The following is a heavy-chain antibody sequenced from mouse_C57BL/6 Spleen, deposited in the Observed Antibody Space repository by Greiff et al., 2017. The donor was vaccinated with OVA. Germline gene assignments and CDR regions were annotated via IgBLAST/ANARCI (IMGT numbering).Heavy chain of an antibody. V-gene: IGHV1-59*01. CDR1: GYTFTSYW. J-gene: IGHJ1*03. CDR2: IDPSDSYT. CDR3: ARGEVATDWYFDV. Sequence: VQLQQPGAELVRPGTSVKLSCKASGYTFTSYWMHWVKQRPGQGLEWIGVIDPSDSYTNYNQKFKGKATLTVDTSSSTAYMQLSSLTSEDSAVYYCARGEVATDWYFDVWGTGTTVTVSS. D-gene: IGHD1-1*01.